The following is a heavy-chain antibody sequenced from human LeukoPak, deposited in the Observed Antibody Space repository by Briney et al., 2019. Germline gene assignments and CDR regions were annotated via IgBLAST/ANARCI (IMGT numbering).Heavy chain of an antibody. CDR2: IYRSGST. J-gene: IGHJ4*02. CDR3: ARHLRIIWFGELFPSFDY. D-gene: IGHD3-10*01. Sequence: PSETLSLTCTVSGYSINSGYYWVWIRQPPGKGLEWIGSIYRSGSTNYNPSLKSRVTISVDTSKNQFSLKVSSVTAADTAVYYCARHLRIIWFGELFPSFDYWGQGTLVTVSS. CDR1: GYSINSGYY. V-gene: IGHV4-38-2*02.